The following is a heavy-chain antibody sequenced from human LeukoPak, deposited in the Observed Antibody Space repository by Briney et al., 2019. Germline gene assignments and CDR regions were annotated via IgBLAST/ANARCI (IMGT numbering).Heavy chain of an antibody. Sequence: ASVKVSCKASGYIFTTFGITWVRQAPGQGLEWLGWIGTNSGNTNYAVKYQGRVSMTTDTSTSTAYMELRGLRSDDTAVYYCVRSDPSDGRGCYRHWGQGTLVTVSS. V-gene: IGHV1-18*01. CDR3: VRSDPSDGRGCYRH. CDR1: GYIFTTFG. J-gene: IGHJ4*02. D-gene: IGHD2-15*01. CDR2: IGTNSGNT.